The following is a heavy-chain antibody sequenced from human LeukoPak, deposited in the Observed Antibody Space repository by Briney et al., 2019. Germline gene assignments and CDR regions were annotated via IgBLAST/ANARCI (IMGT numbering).Heavy chain of an antibody. CDR3: ARRTHLDRTSYYYYYYGMDV. D-gene: IGHD2-2*01. J-gene: IGHJ6*02. CDR2: INHSGST. Sequence: SETLSLTCAVYGGSFSGYYWSWIRQPPGKGLEWIEEINHSGSTNYNPSLKSRVTISVDTSKNQFSLKLSSVTAADTAVYYCARRTHLDRTSYYYYYYGMDVWGQGTTVTVSS. CDR1: GGSFSGYY. V-gene: IGHV4-34*01.